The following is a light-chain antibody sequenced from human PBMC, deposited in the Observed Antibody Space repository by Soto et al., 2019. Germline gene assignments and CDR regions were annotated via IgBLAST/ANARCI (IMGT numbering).Light chain of an antibody. V-gene: IGKV3-11*01. CDR2: DAS. J-gene: IGKJ1*01. CDR3: QQRSNWPPWT. Sequence: EIVLTQSPATLSLSPGERATLSCRASQSVSSYLAWYQQKPGQAHRLLIYDASNRATGIPARFSGSGSGTDFTLTISSLEAEDFAVYYCQQRSNWPPWTFGQGAKVDIK. CDR1: QSVSSY.